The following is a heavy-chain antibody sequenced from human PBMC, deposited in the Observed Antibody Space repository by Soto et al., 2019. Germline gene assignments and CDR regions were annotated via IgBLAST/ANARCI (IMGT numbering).Heavy chain of an antibody. J-gene: IGHJ4*02. Sequence: EVQLLESGGGLVQPGGSLRLSCAASGFIFTNYAMTWVRQGPGRGLEWVSTTSFSGGRTYYADSVKGRFTISRVNSKNTLFLQMSSLRAEDTAIYYCAKDSRAFCGGDCSKDYWGQGTLVTVSS. V-gene: IGHV3-23*01. D-gene: IGHD2-21*02. CDR2: TSFSGGRT. CDR1: GFIFTNYA. CDR3: AKDSRAFCGGDCSKDY.